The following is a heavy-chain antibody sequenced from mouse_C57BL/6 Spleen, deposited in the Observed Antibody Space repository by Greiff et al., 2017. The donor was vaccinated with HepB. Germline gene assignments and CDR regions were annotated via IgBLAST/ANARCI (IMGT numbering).Heavy chain of an antibody. J-gene: IGHJ4*01. D-gene: IGHD2-3*01. CDR1: GYSFTGYY. CDR3: ARRDGYYPYDAVDY. CDR2: INPSTGGT. Sequence: VQLQQSGPELVKPGASVKISCKASGYSFTGYYMNWVKQSPEKSLEWIGEINPSTGGTTYNQKFKTKATLTVDKSSSTAYMQLKSLTSEDSAVYYCARRDGYYPYDAVDYWGQGTSVTVSS. V-gene: IGHV1-42*01.